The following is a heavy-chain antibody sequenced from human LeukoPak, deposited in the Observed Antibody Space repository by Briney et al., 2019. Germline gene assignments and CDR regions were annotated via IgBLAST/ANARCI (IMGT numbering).Heavy chain of an antibody. CDR3: TRQYSSSWYWMDV. V-gene: IGHV3-73*01. CDR2: IRSKANSYAT. D-gene: IGHD6-13*01. CDR1: GFTFSGSA. J-gene: IGHJ6*04. Sequence: GGSLKLSCAASGFTFSGSAMHWVRQASGKGLEWVGRIRSKANSYATASAASVKGRFTISRDDSKDTAYLQMNSLKTEDTAVYYCTRQYSSSWYWMDVWGKGTTVTVSS.